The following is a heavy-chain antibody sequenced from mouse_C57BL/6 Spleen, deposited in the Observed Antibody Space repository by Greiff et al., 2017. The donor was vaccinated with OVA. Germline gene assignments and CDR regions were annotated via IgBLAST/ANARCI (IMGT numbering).Heavy chain of an antibody. D-gene: IGHD1-1*01. Sequence: VKLQESGPELVKPGASVKISCKASGYAFSRSWLNWVKQRPGKGLEWIGRIYPGDGDTKYNGKFKGKATLTADKSYSTAYRQLSSLTSEDSAVYFCAREEITTVDYWGQGTTLTVSS. CDR1: GYAFSRSW. V-gene: IGHV1-82*01. CDR2: IYPGDGDT. J-gene: IGHJ2*01. CDR3: AREEITTVDY.